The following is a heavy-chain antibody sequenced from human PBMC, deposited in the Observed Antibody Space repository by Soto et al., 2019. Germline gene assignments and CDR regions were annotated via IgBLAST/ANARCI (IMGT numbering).Heavy chain of an antibody. V-gene: IGHV1-3*01. CDR3: AGGWLVHWFDP. D-gene: IGHD6-19*01. CDR1: GYSFTSYA. CDR2: INAGNGNT. J-gene: IGHJ5*02. Sequence: GASVKVSCKASGYSFTSYAMHCVRQAPGQRLEWMGWINAGNGNTKYSQKFQGRVTITRDTSASTAYMELSSLRSEDTAVYYCAGGWLVHWFDPWGQGTLVTVSS.